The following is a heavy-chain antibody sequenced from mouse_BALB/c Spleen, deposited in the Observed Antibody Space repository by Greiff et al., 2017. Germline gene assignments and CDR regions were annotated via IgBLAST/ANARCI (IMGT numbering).Heavy chain of an antibody. CDR3: ARDGSYYGSSPWFAY. CDR1: GFTFSSYA. J-gene: IGHJ3*01. CDR2: ISSGGSYT. D-gene: IGHD1-1*01. Sequence: DVHLVESGGGLVKPGGSLKLSCAASGFTFSSYAMSWVRQSPEKRLEWVAEISSGGSYTYYPDTVTGRFTISRDNAKNTLYLEMSSLRSEDTAMYYCARDGSYYGSSPWFAYWGQGTLVTVSA. V-gene: IGHV5-9-4*01.